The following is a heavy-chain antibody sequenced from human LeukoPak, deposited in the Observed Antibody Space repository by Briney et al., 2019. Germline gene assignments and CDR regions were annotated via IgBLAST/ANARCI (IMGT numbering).Heavy chain of an antibody. Sequence: ASVTVSFKSSGYTFTIYGISWVRQARGQGLERMGWISAYNGNTNNAQNLQGRVNMTTDTYTSTDYMALRSLRSDDAAVYYCARDLYCSSPSCYTVYFDYWGQGTLVTVSS. V-gene: IGHV1-18*01. CDR3: ARDLYCSSPSCYTVYFDY. D-gene: IGHD2-2*02. J-gene: IGHJ4*02. CDR2: ISAYNGNT. CDR1: GYTFTIYG.